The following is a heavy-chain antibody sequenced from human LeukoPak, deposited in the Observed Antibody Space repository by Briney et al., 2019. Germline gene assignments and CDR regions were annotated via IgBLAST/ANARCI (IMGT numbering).Heavy chain of an antibody. V-gene: IGHV1-46*01. J-gene: IGHJ4*02. D-gene: IGHD3-22*01. CDR2: ITPSGGST. CDR1: GYTFTSYY. Sequence: ASVKGSCKASGYTFTSYYIHWVRQAPGQGLEWMGIITPSGGSTSYAQKFQGRVTMTRGTSTSTVYMELSSLRCADTAVYYCERRDSSGFTFDYWGQGTLVTVSS. CDR3: ERRDSSGFTFDY.